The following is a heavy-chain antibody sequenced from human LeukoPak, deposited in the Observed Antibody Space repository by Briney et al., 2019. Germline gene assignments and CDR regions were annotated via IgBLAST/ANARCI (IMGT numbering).Heavy chain of an antibody. CDR1: GYTLTELS. J-gene: IGHJ5*02. CDR2: FDPEDGET. D-gene: IGHD3-3*01. CDR3: ATRGGLEWLFSQENWFDP. Sequence: ASVKVSCKVSGYTLTELSMHWVRQAPGKGLEWMGGFDPEDGETIYAQKFQGRVTMTEDTSTDTAYMELSSLRSEDTAVYYCATRGGLEWLFSQENWFDPWGQGTLVTVSS. V-gene: IGHV1-24*01.